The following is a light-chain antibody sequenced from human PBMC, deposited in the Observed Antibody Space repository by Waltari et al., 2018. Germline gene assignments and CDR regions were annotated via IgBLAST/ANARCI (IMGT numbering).Light chain of an antibody. CDR3: QQYDVWPLT. CDR2: GAS. J-gene: IGKJ4*01. V-gene: IGKV3-15*01. CDR1: QSVSGH. Sequence: IVMTQYPGTLSVSPGERATLSCRAGQSVSGHLAWYQHKPGQAPRLLMYGASTRATGIPVRFSGSGSGTEFTLTISSLQSEDFAVYFCQQYDVWPLTFGGGTKVEIK.